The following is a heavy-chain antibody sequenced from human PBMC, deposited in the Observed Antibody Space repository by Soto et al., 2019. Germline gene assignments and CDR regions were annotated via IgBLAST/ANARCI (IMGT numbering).Heavy chain of an antibody. CDR2: ISWNSGSV. Sequence: EVQLVESGGGLVRPGRSLRLSCAASGFTFDDYAMHWVRQAPGKGLGWVSGISWNSGSVAYADSVKGRFTISRDNAKNALYLQMNSLRAEDTALYYCAKDSTISAAGWFDPWGQGTPVTVSS. J-gene: IGHJ5*02. CDR1: GFTFDDYA. CDR3: AKDSTISAAGWFDP. D-gene: IGHD6-13*01. V-gene: IGHV3-9*01.